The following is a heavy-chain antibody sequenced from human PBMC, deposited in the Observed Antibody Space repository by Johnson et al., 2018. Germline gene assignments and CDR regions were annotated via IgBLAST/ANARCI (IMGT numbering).Heavy chain of an antibody. CDR3: ARDDYSNFDY. V-gene: IGHV3-21*05. CDR2: ISSSSSYI. J-gene: IGHJ4*02. D-gene: IGHD2-21*01. CDR1: GFTFSSYW. Sequence: VQLQESGGGLIQPGGSXRLSCAASGFTFSSYWMQWICRAPGKGLEWVSYISSSSSYIYYADSVKGRFTISRDNAKNSLYLQMNSLRAEDTAVYYCARDDYSNFDYWGQGTLVTVSS.